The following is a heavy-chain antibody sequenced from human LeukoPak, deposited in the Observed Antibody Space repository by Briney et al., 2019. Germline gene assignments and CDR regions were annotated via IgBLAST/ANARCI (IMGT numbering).Heavy chain of an antibody. CDR2: IYYSGST. Sequence: SETLSLTCTVSGGSISSGDYYWRWIRQPPGKGLEWVGYIYYSGSTYYNPSLKSRVTISVDTSKNQFSLQLSSVTAADTAVYYCARTYYDFWREGYYFDYWGQGTLVTVSS. V-gene: IGHV4-30-4*08. J-gene: IGHJ4*02. CDR3: ARTYYDFWREGYYFDY. D-gene: IGHD3-3*01. CDR1: GGSISSGDYY.